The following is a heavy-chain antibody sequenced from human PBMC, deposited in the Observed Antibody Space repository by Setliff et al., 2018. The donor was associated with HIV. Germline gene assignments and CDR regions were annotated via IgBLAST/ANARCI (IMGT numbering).Heavy chain of an antibody. CDR1: GASVSTTGYY. CDR3: ATYLSDDYLDGAFDI. D-gene: IGHD5-12*01. Sequence: SETLSLTCTVSGASVSTTGYYWGWLRQSPGKGLQWIGTTFYSGSTYYNPSLKSRVPISLDTSNNDFSLTLTSVTAADTALYFCATYLSDDYLDGAFDIWGRGTMVTVSS. V-gene: IGHV4-39*02. J-gene: IGHJ3*02. CDR2: TFYSGST.